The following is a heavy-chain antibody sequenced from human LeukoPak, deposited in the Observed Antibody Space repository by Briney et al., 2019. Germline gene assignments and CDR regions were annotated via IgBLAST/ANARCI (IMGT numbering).Heavy chain of an antibody. CDR3: ASVYYGSGSYSDY. CDR2: IYTSGST. V-gene: IGHV4-4*07. J-gene: IGHJ4*02. D-gene: IGHD3-10*01. Sequence: KSSETLSLTCTASGGSISSYYWSLIRQPAGKGLEWIGRIYTSGSTNYNPSLKSRVTMSVDTSKNQFSLKLSSVTAADTAVYYCASVYYGSGSYSDYWGQGTLVTVSS. CDR1: GGSISSYY.